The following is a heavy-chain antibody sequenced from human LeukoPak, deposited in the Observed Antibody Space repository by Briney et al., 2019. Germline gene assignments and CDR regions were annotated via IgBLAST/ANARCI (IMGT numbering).Heavy chain of an antibody. CDR3: VRSINYRNSLLDY. V-gene: IGHV3-23*01. J-gene: IGHJ4*02. CDR2: ISARCVTR. CDR1: GFNFRDYD. D-gene: IGHD4-11*01. Sequence: PGGGLRLGCWASGFNFRDYDRTWVRQAPGKGLECVASISARCVTRNYADGVRGRFTIYRDNSHKVTYLRMKRLSGEDPAVYYCVRSINYRNSLLDYWGQGARVTV.